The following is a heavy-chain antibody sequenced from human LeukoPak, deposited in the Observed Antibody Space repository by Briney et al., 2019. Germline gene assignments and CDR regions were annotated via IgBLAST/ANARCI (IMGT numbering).Heavy chain of an antibody. D-gene: IGHD3-3*01. J-gene: IGHJ4*02. CDR3: ARVSTYFGVVTDFDY. CDR2: MNPNSGNT. Sequence: GASVKVSCKASGYTFTSYDINWVRQATGQGLEWMGWMNPNSGNTGYAQKFQGRGTMTRNTSISTACMELSSLRSEDTAVYYCARVSTYFGVVTDFDYWGQGTLVTVSS. CDR1: GYTFTSYD. V-gene: IGHV1-8*01.